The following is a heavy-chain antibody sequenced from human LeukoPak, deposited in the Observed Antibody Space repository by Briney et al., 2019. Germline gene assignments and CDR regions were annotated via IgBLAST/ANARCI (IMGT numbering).Heavy chain of an antibody. CDR1: GFTFSSYG. CDR3: AKGSKAVVFTRDHYMDV. V-gene: IGHV3-30*02. D-gene: IGHD3-22*01. CDR2: IRYDGRGK. J-gene: IGHJ6*03. Sequence: GGSLRLSCAASGFTFSSYGMHWVRQAPGKGLEWVAFIRYDGRGKYYADSVKGRFTISRDNSKSTLYLQMNSLRAEDTAVYYCAKGSKAVVFTRDHYMDVWGKGTTVTFSS.